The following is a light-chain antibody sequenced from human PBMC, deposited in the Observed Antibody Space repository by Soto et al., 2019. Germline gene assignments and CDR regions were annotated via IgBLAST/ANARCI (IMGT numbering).Light chain of an antibody. J-gene: IGLJ1*01. Sequence: QSALTQPRSVSGSPGQSVTISCTGTSSDVGGYNYVSWYQQHPGKAPKLMIYDVSKRPSGVPDRFSGSKSGNTASLTISGLQAEDEADYYCCSYAGSYTLAVFGTGNKLTVL. CDR3: CSYAGSYTLAV. CDR2: DVS. V-gene: IGLV2-11*01. CDR1: SSDVGGYNY.